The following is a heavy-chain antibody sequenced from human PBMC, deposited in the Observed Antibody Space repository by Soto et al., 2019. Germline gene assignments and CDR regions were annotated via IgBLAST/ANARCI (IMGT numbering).Heavy chain of an antibody. J-gene: IGHJ5*02. V-gene: IGHV4-39*01. CDR2: IYYSGST. Sequence: SETLSLTCTVSGGSISSSSYYWGWIRQPPGKGLEWIGSIYYSGSTYYNPSLKSRVTISVDTSKNQFSLKLSSVTAADTAVHYCASHYTADGTAVVTPNWFDPCGQGTLVTVSS. D-gene: IGHD4-17*01. CDR1: GGSISSSSYY. CDR3: ASHYTADGTAVVTPNWFDP.